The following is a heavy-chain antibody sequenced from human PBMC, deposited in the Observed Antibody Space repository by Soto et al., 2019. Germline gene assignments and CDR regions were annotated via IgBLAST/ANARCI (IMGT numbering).Heavy chain of an antibody. D-gene: IGHD1-26*01. CDR3: ARESEGARPLDFDY. CDR2: ISAYNGNT. V-gene: IGHV1-18*01. J-gene: IGHJ4*02. Sequence: GASMKVSCKASGYTFTSYGISWVRQAPGQGLEWMGWISAYNGNTNYAQKLQGRVTMTTDTSTSTAYMELRSLRSDDTAVYYCARESEGARPLDFDYWGQGTLVTVSS. CDR1: GYTFTSYG.